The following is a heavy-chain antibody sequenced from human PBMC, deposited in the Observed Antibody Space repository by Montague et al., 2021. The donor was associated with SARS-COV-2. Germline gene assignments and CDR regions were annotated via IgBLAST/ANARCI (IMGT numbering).Heavy chain of an antibody. D-gene: IGHD4-17*01. CDR3: ASVYTVTYYFDY. Sequence: TLSLTCTVSGGSISNGYFYWSWNRPPAGLELEWIILIYPGGNTNYTPSLKIRVTISVDKSKNPFSLKLSSVTAAATGVYYCASVYTVTYYFDYWGRGTLVTVSS. V-gene: IGHV4-61*02. CDR1: GGSISNGYFY. J-gene: IGHJ4*02. CDR2: IYPGGNT.